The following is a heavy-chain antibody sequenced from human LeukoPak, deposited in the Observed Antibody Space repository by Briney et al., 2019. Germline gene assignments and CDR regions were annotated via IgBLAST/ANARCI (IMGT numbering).Heavy chain of an antibody. V-gene: IGHV4-34*01. CDR2: INHSGST. J-gene: IGHJ6*02. Sequence: SGTLSLTCAVYGGSFSGYCWSWIRQPPGKGLEWIGEINHSGSTNYNPSLKSRVTISVDTSKNQFSLKLSSVTAADTAVYYCARGGGYGSGSYRPYYYYYYGMDVWGQGTTVTVSS. D-gene: IGHD3-10*01. CDR1: GGSFSGYC. CDR3: ARGGGYGSGSYRPYYYYYYGMDV.